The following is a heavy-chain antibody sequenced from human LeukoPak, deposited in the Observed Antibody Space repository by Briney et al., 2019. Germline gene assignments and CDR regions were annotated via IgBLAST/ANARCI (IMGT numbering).Heavy chain of an antibody. Sequence: SETLSLTCAVYGGSFSGYYWNWIRQPPGKGLEWIGYIYYSGSTNYNPSLKSRVTISVDTSKNQFSLKLSSVTAADTAVYYCARQTRFPTALYYYYGMDVWGQGTTVTVSS. CDR3: ARQTRFPTALYYYYGMDV. D-gene: IGHD3-3*01. J-gene: IGHJ6*02. CDR1: GGSFSGYY. V-gene: IGHV4-59*08. CDR2: IYYSGST.